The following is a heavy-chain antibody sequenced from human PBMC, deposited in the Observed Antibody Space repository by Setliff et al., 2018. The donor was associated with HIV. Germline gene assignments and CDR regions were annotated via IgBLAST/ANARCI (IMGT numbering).Heavy chain of an antibody. CDR1: GFTFGDDA. CDR2: IRSKAYGGTT. D-gene: IGHD2-2*01. J-gene: IGHJ6*03. V-gene: IGHV3-49*04. CDR3: TRRRRGYRTSTSCLYYYYMDV. Sequence: PGGSLRLSCTGSGFTFGDDAMGWVRQAPGKGLEWVGFIRSKAYGGTTEYAASVEGRFTISRVDSKSIAYLQMKSLKTEDTAVYFCTRRRRGYRTSTSCLYYYYMDVWGKGTTVTVSS.